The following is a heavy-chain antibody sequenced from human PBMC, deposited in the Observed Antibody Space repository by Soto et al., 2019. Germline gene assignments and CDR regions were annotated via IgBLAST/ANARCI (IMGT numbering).Heavy chain of an antibody. J-gene: IGHJ6*02. CDR2: IYWDDDK. CDR3: IQSRCGGDCLQSYASYYYYGMDV. Sequence: QITLKESGPTLVKPTQTLTLTCTFSAFSLSTGGVGVGWIRQPPGKALEWLALIYWDDDKRYSPSLRSRLTITTDTTKNXVXLXMXXMDPVDTATYYCIQSRCGGDCLQSYASYYYYGMDVWGQGTTVTVSS. V-gene: IGHV2-5*02. D-gene: IGHD2-21*02. CDR1: AFSLSTGGVG.